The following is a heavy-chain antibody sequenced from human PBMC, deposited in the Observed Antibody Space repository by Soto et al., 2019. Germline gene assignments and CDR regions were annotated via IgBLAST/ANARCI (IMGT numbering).Heavy chain of an antibody. J-gene: IGHJ6*02. V-gene: IGHV1-18*01. CDR3: ARVSAAAIRHYYYFGMDV. D-gene: IGHD6-13*01. Sequence: QVQLVQSGAEVKKPGASVKVSCKASGYTFTSYGISWVRQAPGQGLEWLGWISAYNGNTNYAQKLQGRVTMTTDTSTSTAYMELRSRRSDDTAVYYCARVSAAAIRHYYYFGMDVWGQGTTGTVSS. CDR2: ISAYNGNT. CDR1: GYTFTSYG.